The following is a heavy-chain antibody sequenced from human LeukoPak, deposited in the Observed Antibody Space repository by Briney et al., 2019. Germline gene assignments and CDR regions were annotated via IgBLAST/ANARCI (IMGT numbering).Heavy chain of an antibody. Sequence: AVKVSCKASVGTFSSYAISWVRQAPGQGLECMGGIIHIFGTANYAQNFQGRVTITADESTSTANMELSSMRSEDTAVYYCALAAAGTPENYWGQGTVVPVSS. CDR3: ALAAAGTPENY. V-gene: IGHV1-69*13. D-gene: IGHD6-13*01. J-gene: IGHJ4*02. CDR2: IIHIFGTA. CDR1: VGTFSSYA.